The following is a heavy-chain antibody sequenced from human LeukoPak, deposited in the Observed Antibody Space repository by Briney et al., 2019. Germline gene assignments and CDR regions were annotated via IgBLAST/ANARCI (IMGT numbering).Heavy chain of an antibody. CDR1: GYSISSGYY. D-gene: IGHD6-13*01. Sequence: SETLSLTCAVSGYSISSGYYWGWIRQPPGKGLERIGSIYHSGSTYYKPSLKSRVTISVDTSKNQFSLKLSSVTAADTAVYYSARQAAGTQDFDYWGQGTLVTVSS. J-gene: IGHJ4*02. CDR2: IYHSGST. V-gene: IGHV4-38-2*01. CDR3: ARQAAGTQDFDY.